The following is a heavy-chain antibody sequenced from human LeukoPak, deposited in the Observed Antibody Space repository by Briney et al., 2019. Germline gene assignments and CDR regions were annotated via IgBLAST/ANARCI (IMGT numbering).Heavy chain of an antibody. CDR3: ATAHARTGYCSGGSCYPFDY. Sequence: GASVKVSCKVSGYTLTELSMHWVRQAPGKGLEWMGGFDPEDGETIYAQKFQGRVTMTEDTSTDTAYMELSSLRSEDTAVYYCATAHARTGYCSGGSCYPFDYWGRGTLVTVSS. V-gene: IGHV1-24*01. D-gene: IGHD2-15*01. CDR1: GYTLTELS. J-gene: IGHJ4*02. CDR2: FDPEDGET.